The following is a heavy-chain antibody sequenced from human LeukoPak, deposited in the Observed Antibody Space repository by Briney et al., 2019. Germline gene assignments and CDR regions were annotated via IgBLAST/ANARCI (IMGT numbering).Heavy chain of an antibody. CDR1: GFTFSSYA. V-gene: IGHV3-11*01. Sequence: GGSLRLSCAASGFTFSSYAMSWIRQAPEKGLEWVSYISSSGSTIYYADSVKGRFTISRDNAKNSLYLQMNSLRAEDTAVYYCARVGDDSCMDVWGQGTTVTVSS. CDR2: ISSSGSTI. D-gene: IGHD3-3*01. J-gene: IGHJ6*02. CDR3: ARVGDDSCMDV.